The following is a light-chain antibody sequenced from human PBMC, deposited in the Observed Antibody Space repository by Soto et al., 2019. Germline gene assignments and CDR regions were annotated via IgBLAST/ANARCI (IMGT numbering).Light chain of an antibody. CDR1: QSISRW. CDR2: DAS. CDR3: QQYENLPT. J-gene: IGKJ5*01. V-gene: IGKV1-5*01. Sequence: DIQMTQSPSTLSASVVDRVTITCRASQSISRWLAWYQQKPGKAPKLLIYDASSLESGVPSRFRGSGSGTDFTFTISRLQPEDIATYYCQQYENLPTFGQGTRLEIK.